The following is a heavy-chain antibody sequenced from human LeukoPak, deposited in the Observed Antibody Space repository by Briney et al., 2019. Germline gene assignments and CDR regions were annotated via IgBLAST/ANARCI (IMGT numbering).Heavy chain of an antibody. D-gene: IGHD6-13*01. CDR3: ARRCIAAACVDV. CDR2: IYYSGRT. CDR1: GGSISSYY. J-gene: IGHJ6*03. V-gene: IGHV4-59*12. Sequence: SETLSLTCTVSGGSISSYYWSWIRQPPGKGLEWIGYIYYSGRTNYNPSLKSRVTISVDTSKNQFSLKLSSATAADTAVYYCARRCIAAACVDVWGKGTTVTAS.